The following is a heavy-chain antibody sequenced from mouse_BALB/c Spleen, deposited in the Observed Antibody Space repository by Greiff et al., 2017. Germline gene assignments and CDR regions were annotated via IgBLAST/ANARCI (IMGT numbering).Heavy chain of an antibody. D-gene: IGHD1-2*01. Sequence: EVQLQQSGAELVKPGASVKLSCTASGFNIKDTYMHWVKQRPEQGLEWIGRIDPANGNTKYDPKFQGKATITADTSSNTAYLQLSSLTSEDTAVYYCARFITTAYYYAMDYWGQGTSVTVSS. CDR3: ARFITTAYYYAMDY. V-gene: IGHV14-3*02. CDR1: GFNIKDTY. CDR2: IDPANGNT. J-gene: IGHJ4*01.